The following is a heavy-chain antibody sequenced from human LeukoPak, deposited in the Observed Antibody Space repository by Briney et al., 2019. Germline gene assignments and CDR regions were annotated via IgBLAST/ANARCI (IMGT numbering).Heavy chain of an antibody. CDR2: ISWNSGSI. J-gene: IGHJ4*02. V-gene: IGHV3-9*01. CDR1: GFTVSSNY. Sequence: TGGSLRLSCAPSGFTVSSNYMSWARQAPGKGLEWVSGISWNSGSIGYAGSVKGRFTTSRDNAKNSLYLQMNSLRAADTASYYCAKDMDSSGYFPAHWGQGTLVTVSS. CDR3: AKDMDSSGYFPAH. D-gene: IGHD3-22*01.